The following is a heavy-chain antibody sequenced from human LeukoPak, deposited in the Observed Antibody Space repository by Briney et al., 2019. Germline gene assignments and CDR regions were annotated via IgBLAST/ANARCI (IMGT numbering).Heavy chain of an antibody. V-gene: IGHV3-15*01. J-gene: IGHJ4*02. Sequence: GGSLRLSCAASRFTFSNAWMSWVRQAPGKGLEWVGRIKSKTDGGTTDYAAPVKGRFTISRDDSKNTLCLQMNSLKTEDTAVYYCARGLGSGWYPFDYWGQGTLVTVSS. D-gene: IGHD6-19*01. CDR3: ARGLGSGWYPFDY. CDR2: IKSKTDGGTT. CDR1: RFTFSNAW.